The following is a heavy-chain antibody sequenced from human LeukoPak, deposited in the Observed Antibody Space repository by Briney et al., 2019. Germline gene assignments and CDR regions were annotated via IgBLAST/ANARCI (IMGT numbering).Heavy chain of an antibody. CDR2: ITGSGGST. D-gene: IGHD4-17*01. Sequence: GGSLRLSCAASGFTFSSYAMAWVRQAPGKGLEWVSAITGSGGSTYYADSVKGRFTISRDNSKNTLYMQMSSLRAEDTAVYYCAKGDYGDCDWGQGTLVSVSS. CDR1: GFTFSSYA. J-gene: IGHJ4*02. CDR3: AKGDYGDCD. V-gene: IGHV3-23*01.